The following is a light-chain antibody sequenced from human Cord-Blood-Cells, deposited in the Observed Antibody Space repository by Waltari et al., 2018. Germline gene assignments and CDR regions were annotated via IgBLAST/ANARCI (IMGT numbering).Light chain of an antibody. CDR3: CSYAGSYTYV. Sequence: QSALTQPRSVSGSPGQSVTLSCTGTSSDVGGYNYVSWYQQHPGKAPKLMIYDVSKRPSGVPDRFSGSKSGNTASLTISGLQAEDEADYYFCSYAGSYTYVFGTGTKVTVL. CDR2: DVS. V-gene: IGLV2-11*01. J-gene: IGLJ1*01. CDR1: SSDVGGYNY.